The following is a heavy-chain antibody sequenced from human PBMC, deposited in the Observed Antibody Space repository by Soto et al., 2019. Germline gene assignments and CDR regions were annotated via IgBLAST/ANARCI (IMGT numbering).Heavy chain of an antibody. CDR3: ARMVSGSYYYYGMDV. J-gene: IGHJ6*02. Sequence: ASVKVSCKASGYTFTSYGISWVRQAPGQGLKWMGWISAYNNNTNYAQKLQGRVTMTTDTSTSTAKKELRSLRSDDTAVYYCARMVSGSYYYYGMDVWGQGTTVTVSS. CDR1: GYTFTSYG. V-gene: IGHV1-18*01. D-gene: IGHD3-10*01. CDR2: ISAYNNNT.